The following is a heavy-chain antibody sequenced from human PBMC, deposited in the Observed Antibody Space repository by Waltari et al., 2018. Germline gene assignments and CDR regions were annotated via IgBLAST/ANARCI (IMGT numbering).Heavy chain of an antibody. Sequence: QVQLVQSVAELKKPGASVKLSCKASGYTFTSYYIQWVRQAPGQGLEWMGVVNSGGDTTIYAQKFQGRVTMTRDTSTSTVYMELSSLRSEDTAVYYCARLGITMTPDYWGQGTLVTVSS. V-gene: IGHV1-46*01. CDR3: ARLGITMTPDY. CDR2: VNSGGDTT. J-gene: IGHJ4*02. CDR1: GYTFTSYY.